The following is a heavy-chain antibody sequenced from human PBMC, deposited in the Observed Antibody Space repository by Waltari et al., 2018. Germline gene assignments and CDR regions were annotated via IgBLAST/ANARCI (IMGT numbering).Heavy chain of an antibody. D-gene: IGHD3-9*01. J-gene: IGHJ4*02. CDR1: GLRFGGHP. Sequence: EVQLVESGGGWVQPGRSLRLSDTGSGLRFGGHPLGWLREPPGKGLEWVGFIRSKAYGGTTEYAASVKGRFTISRDDSKSIAYLQMNSLKTEDTAVYYCTRALRYFDSTDYWGQGTLVTVSS. V-gene: IGHV3-49*03. CDR2: IRSKAYGGTT. CDR3: TRALRYFDSTDY.